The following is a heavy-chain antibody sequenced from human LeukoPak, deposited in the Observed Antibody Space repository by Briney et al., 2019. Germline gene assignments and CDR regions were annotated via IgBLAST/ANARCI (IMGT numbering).Heavy chain of an antibody. CDR3: AKEGGSSYYYYYGMHV. CDR2: ISGSGDNT. V-gene: IGHV3-23*01. Sequence: GGSLRLSCAASGFTFRTYAMSWVRQAPGKGLEWVSAISGSGDNTYYADSVEGRFTISRDNSKNTLAVQMNSLRAEDTAVYYCAKEGGSSYYYYYGMHVWGQGTTVTVSS. J-gene: IGHJ6*02. D-gene: IGHD3-10*01. CDR1: GFTFRTYA.